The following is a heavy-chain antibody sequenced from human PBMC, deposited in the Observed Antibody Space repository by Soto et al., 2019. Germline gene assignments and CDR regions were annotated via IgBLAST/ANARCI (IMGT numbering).Heavy chain of an antibody. J-gene: IGHJ5*01. V-gene: IGHV4-34*01. CDR3: AREKHPWVAVPVRQLKSTWWFDS. D-gene: IGHD6-19*01. CDR2: INHSGST. Sequence: QVQLQQWGAGLLKPSETLSLTCGVYGESFSVYYWSWIRQPPGKGLEWIGEINHSGSTNYNPSLKSRVTISVDTSKNHLSLKFSSVTAADTAVYYCAREKHPWVAVPVRQLKSTWWFDSWGQGTLVTVSS. CDR1: GESFSVYY.